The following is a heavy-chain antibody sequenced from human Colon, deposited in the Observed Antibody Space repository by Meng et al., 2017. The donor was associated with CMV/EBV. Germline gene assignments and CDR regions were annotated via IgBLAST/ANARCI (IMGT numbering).Heavy chain of an antibody. CDR1: GYTFTSYD. CDR2: MNPRSGDT. CDR3: ARLTSGGY. J-gene: IGHJ4*02. Sequence: QVQLVQSGAEVKRPGASVKVSCQASGYTFTSYDINWVRQTPGQGLEWVGWMNPRSGDTDYARKFQGRVTMTRDTSLGTAYVELRSLTSEDTAIYYCARLTSGGYWGQGTLVTVSS. D-gene: IGHD4/OR15-4a*01. V-gene: IGHV1-8*01.